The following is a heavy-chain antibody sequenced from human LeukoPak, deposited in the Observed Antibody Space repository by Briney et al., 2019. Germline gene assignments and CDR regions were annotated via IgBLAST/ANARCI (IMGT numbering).Heavy chain of an antibody. D-gene: IGHD2-2*01. CDR1: GFTLGSYA. V-gene: IGHV3-30*04. CDR2: ISYDGSNE. Sequence: GGSLRLSCAASGFTLGSYAMHWVRQAPGKGLEWLTVISYDGSNEYYADSVKGRFTISRDNSKNTLYLQMNSLRPDDTALYYCVQLLLDYWGQGTLVTVSS. CDR3: VQLLLDY. J-gene: IGHJ4*02.